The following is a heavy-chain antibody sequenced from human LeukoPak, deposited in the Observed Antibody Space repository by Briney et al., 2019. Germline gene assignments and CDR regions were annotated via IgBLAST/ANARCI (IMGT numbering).Heavy chain of an antibody. J-gene: IGHJ5*02. Sequence: SETLSLTCTVSGYSISSGYYWGWIRQPPGKGLEWIGSHSGSTYYNPSLKSRVTISVDTSKNQFSLKLSSVTAADTAVYYCAREFSTGNYDFWSGYYTGNWFDPWGQGTLVTVSS. CDR3: AREFSTGNYDFWSGYYTGNWFDP. V-gene: IGHV4-38-2*02. D-gene: IGHD3-3*01. CDR1: GYSISSGYY. CDR2: HSGST.